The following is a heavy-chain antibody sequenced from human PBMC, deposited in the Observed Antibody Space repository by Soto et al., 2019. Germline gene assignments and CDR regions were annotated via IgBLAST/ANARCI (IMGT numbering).Heavy chain of an antibody. CDR3: ARESPVELSYYFDF. CDR1: GGSINSGGYY. CDR2: IFYSRTT. Sequence: QVQLHESGPGLVKPSQTLSLTCTVSGGSINSGGYYWTWIRQHPGKGLEWIGYIFYSRTTSYNPSLKSRVTISGDTSNNQLSLTLRSVTAADSAVYYCARESPVELSYYFDFWGQGTPVTVSS. D-gene: IGHD1-7*01. J-gene: IGHJ4*02. V-gene: IGHV4-31*03.